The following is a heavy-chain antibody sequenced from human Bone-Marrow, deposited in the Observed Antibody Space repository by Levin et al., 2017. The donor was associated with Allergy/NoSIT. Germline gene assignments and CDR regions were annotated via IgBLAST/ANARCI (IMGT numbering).Heavy chain of an antibody. CDR2: ISAYNGNT. Sequence: ASVKVSCKASGYTFTSYGISWVRQAPGQGLEWMGWISAYNGNTNYAQKLQGRVTMTTDTSTSTAYMELRSLRSDDTAVYYCARGWAQYCSGGSCYPVRWGFDYWGQGTLVTVSS. CDR3: ARGWAQYCSGGSCYPVRWGFDY. CDR1: GYTFTSYG. D-gene: IGHD2-15*01. V-gene: IGHV1-18*01. J-gene: IGHJ4*02.